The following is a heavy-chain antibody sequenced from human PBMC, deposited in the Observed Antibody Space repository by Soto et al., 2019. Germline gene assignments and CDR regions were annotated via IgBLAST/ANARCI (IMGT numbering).Heavy chain of an antibody. D-gene: IGHD2-2*02. CDR1: GFTFNSYW. CDR2: IKEDGSAQ. J-gene: IGHJ4*02. V-gene: IGHV3-7*01. CDR3: AKSPNFYCSSPNCYKYYFDH. Sequence: GGSLRLSCVASGFTFNSYWMSWVRQAPGKGLEWVADIKEDGSAQYSVDSVKGRFAISRDNAKNSVYLQMNSLGPEDTAVYYCAKSPNFYCSSPNCYKYYFDHWGQGTRVTVSS.